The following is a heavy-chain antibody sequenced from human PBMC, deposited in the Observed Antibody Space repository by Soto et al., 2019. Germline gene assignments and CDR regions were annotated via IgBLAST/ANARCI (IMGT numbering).Heavy chain of an antibody. V-gene: IGHV1-24*01. CDR3: AAIAAQTNMYYVMDV. J-gene: IGHJ6*02. D-gene: IGHD6-6*01. CDR1: GYTLTELS. Sequence: ASVKVSCKVSGYTLTELSMHWVRQAPGKGLEWMGGFDPEDGETIYAQKFQGRVTMTEDTSTDTAYMELSSLRSEDTAVYYCAAIAAQTNMYYVMDVWGQGTTVTVSS. CDR2: FDPEDGET.